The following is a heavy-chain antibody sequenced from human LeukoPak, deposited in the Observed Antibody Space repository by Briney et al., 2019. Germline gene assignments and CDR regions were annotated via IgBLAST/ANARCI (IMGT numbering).Heavy chain of an antibody. V-gene: IGHV3-20*04. Sequence: GGSLRLSCAASGFTFSSYSMNWVRQAPGEGLEWVSGINWNGGSTGYADSVKGRFTISRDNAKNSLYLQMNSLRAEDTALYYCARKGSLDYYYYMDVWGKGTTVTVSS. CDR1: GFTFSSYS. CDR2: INWNGGST. J-gene: IGHJ6*03. CDR3: ARKGSLDYYYYMDV. D-gene: IGHD3-16*01.